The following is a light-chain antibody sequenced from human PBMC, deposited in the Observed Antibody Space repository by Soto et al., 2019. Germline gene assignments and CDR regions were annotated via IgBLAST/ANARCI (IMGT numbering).Light chain of an antibody. CDR1: QSVTSY. CDR2: DAS. J-gene: IGKJ4*01. V-gene: IGKV3-11*01. Sequence: EIVLTQSPATLSLSPGERDTLSCRASQSVTSYLAWYQQKPGQAPRLLIYDASNRATGNPARFSGSGSGTDFTLTISTREPEDFAVYYCYQGGNWPRLTFGGGTKVEIK. CDR3: YQGGNWPRLT.